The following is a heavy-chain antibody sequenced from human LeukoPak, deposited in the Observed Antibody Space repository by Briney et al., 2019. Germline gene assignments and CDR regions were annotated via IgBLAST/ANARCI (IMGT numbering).Heavy chain of an antibody. CDR2: IFSVSGNT. CDR3: AAVHSNYYDSSGYHYPLDY. CDR1: VFTFTSSA. V-gene: IGHV1-58*01. J-gene: IGHJ4*02. Sequence: ASVNISCKACVFTFTSSAVQLVRQAPGQLLKWILWIFSVSGNTNYAQKFQERVTITRDMSTSTAYMELSSLRSEDTAVYYCAAVHSNYYDSSGYHYPLDYWGQGTLVTVSS. D-gene: IGHD3-22*01.